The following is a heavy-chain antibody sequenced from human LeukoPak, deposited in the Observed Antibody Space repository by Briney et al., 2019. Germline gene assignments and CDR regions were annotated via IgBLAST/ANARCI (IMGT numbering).Heavy chain of an antibody. J-gene: IGHJ4*02. CDR2: IYTSGST. V-gene: IGHV4-61*02. D-gene: IGHD3-22*01. Sequence: SETLSLTCTVSGGSISSGGYYWSWIRQPAAKGLEWIGRIYTSGSTNYNPSLKRRVTMSVDTSKNQFSLQLSSVTAADTAVYYCARERLIYESNGHRNPYFFDSWGQGTLVTVSS. CDR1: GGSISSGGYY. CDR3: ARERLIYESNGHRNPYFFDS.